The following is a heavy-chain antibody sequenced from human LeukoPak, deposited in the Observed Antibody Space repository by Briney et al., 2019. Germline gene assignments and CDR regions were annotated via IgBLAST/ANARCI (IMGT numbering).Heavy chain of an antibody. V-gene: IGHV4-39*01. CDR2: IFYSGIT. CDR1: GGSISSSSYY. D-gene: IGHD4-11*01. CDR3: ARGAVITSIDP. J-gene: IGHJ5*02. Sequence: PSETLSLTCTVSGGSISSSSYYWGWIRQPPGKGLEWIGNIFYSGITYYNPSLRSRVTIAIDTSKSQFSLKLTSVTAADTAVYYCARGAVITSIDPWGQGTLVTVSS.